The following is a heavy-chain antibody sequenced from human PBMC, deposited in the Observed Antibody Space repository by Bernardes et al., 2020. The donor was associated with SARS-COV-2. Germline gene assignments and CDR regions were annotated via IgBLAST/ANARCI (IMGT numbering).Heavy chain of an antibody. D-gene: IGHD2-2*01. CDR2: IVVGSVNT. Sequence: SMKVSCKASGFTFTSSAVQWVRQARGQRLEWIGWIVVGSVNTNYAQTFQERVTITRDMSTSTAYMELSSLRSEDTAVYYCAAPHCSRTSCRDAFDIWGQGTMVTVSS. CDR3: AAPHCSRTSCRDAFDI. CDR1: GFTFTSSA. J-gene: IGHJ3*02. V-gene: IGHV1-58*01.